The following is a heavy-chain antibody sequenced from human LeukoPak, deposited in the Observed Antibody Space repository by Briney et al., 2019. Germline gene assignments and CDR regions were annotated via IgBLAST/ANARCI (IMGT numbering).Heavy chain of an antibody. J-gene: IGHJ5*02. D-gene: IGHD3-10*01. Sequence: SETLSLTCTVYGGSISSYYWSWIRQPAGKGLEWIGRIYTSGSTNYNPSLKSRVTMSVDTSKNQFSLKLSSVTAADTAVYYCARAGLYYYGSGSYNNWFDPWGQGTLVTVSS. CDR1: GGSISSYY. CDR3: ARAGLYYYGSGSYNNWFDP. V-gene: IGHV4-4*07. CDR2: IYTSGST.